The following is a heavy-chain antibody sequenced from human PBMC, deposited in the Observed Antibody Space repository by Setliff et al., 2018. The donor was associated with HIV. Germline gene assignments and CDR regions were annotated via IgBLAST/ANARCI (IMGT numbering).Heavy chain of an antibody. CDR2: ISGSGTTT. CDR1: GFTFDDYA. V-gene: IGHV3-23*01. D-gene: IGHD3-10*01. J-gene: IGHJ4*02. Sequence: TGESLKISCAASGFTFDDYAVTWVRQAPGKGLDYVSAISGSGTTTYYADSVRGRFTISRDNSTNTVYLQMHSLRAEDTALYYCAKVMTLWFGASDSWGQGTRVTVSS. CDR3: AKVMTLWFGASDS.